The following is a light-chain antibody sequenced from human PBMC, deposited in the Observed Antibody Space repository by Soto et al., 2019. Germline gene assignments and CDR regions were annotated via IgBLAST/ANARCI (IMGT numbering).Light chain of an antibody. Sequence: DIQMTQSPSSLSASVGDRVTITCRASQSITSYLNWYQQKPGKAPKLLIYAASSLQSGVPSRFSVSGSWTDFTLTISSLQPEDCATYYCQQSYSTPWTFGQGTKVEIK. J-gene: IGKJ1*01. CDR2: AAS. CDR3: QQSYSTPWT. CDR1: QSITSY. V-gene: IGKV1-39*01.